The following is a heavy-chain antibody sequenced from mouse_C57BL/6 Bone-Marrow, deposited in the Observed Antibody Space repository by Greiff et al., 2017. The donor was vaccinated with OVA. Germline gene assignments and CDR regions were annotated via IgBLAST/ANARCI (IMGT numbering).Heavy chain of an antibody. J-gene: IGHJ3*01. V-gene: IGHV1-50*01. CDR3: ARGRDGDPWFGY. CDR1: GYTFTSYW. Sequence: QVQLQQPGAELVKPGASVKLSCKASGYTFTSYWMQWVQQTPGQGLEWIGEIDLSYSYSNSNQKFKGKATLTVATTSSTANMEHSSLTSEDSAVYYCARGRDGDPWFGYWGRGTLVTVSA. D-gene: IGHD2-13*01. CDR2: IDLSYSYS.